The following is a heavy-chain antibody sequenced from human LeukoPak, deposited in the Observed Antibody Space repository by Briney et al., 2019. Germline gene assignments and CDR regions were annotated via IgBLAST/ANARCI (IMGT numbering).Heavy chain of an antibody. V-gene: IGHV4-59*01. CDR1: GGSISSYY. CDR2: IYYSGST. CDR3: ARTPASGFDAFDI. D-gene: IGHD3-10*01. J-gene: IGHJ3*02. Sequence: SETLSLTCAVYGGSISSYYWSWIRQPPGKGLEWIGYIYYSGSTNYNPSLKSRVTISVDTSKNQFSLKLSSVTAADTAVYYCARTPASGFDAFDIWGQGTMVTVSS.